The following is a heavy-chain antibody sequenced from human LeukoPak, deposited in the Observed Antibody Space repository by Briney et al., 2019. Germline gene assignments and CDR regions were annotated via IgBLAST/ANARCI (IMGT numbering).Heavy chain of an antibody. V-gene: IGHV5-51*01. CDR1: GYSFTSYW. D-gene: IGHD3-10*01. J-gene: IGHJ5*02. CDR3: ARHPYGSGSYLGWFDP. Sequence: GESLKLSCKGSGYSFTSYWIGWVRQMPGKGLEWMGIIYPGDSDTRYSPSFQGQVTISADKSISTAYLQWSSLKASDTAMYYCARHPYGSGSYLGWFDPWGQGTLVTVSS. CDR2: IYPGDSDT.